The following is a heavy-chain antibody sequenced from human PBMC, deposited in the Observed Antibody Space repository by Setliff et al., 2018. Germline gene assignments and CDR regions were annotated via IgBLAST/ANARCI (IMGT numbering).Heavy chain of an antibody. CDR3: ARFTGTTPYYYGMDV. Sequence: SETLSLTCAVSGGSISSSNWWSWVRQPPGKGLEWIGEIYHSGSTNYNPSLKSRATISVDKSKNQFSLKLSSVTAADTAVYYCARFTGTTPYYYGMDVWGQGTTVTVSS. V-gene: IGHV4-4*02. D-gene: IGHD1-7*01. CDR1: GGSISSSNW. J-gene: IGHJ6*02. CDR2: IYHSGST.